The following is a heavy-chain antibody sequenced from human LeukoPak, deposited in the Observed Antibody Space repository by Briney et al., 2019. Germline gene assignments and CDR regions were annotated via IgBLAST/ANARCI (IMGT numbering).Heavy chain of an antibody. CDR2: ISSSSSTI. V-gene: IGHV3-48*01. J-gene: IGHJ4*02. D-gene: IGHD6-13*01. CDR1: GFTFSSYA. Sequence: PGGSLRLSCAASGFTFSSYAMSWVRQAPGKGLEWVSYISSSSSTIYYADSVKGRFTITRDNAKNSLYLQMNSLRAEDTAVYHCAREGRYSSSWYVAYYFDYWGQGTLVTVSS. CDR3: AREGRYSSSWYVAYYFDY.